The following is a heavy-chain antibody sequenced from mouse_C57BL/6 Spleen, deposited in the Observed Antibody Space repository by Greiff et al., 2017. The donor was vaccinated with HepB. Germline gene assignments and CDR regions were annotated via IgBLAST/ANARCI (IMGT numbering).Heavy chain of an antibody. CDR1: GYTFTSYW. V-gene: IGHV1-55*01. D-gene: IGHD1-1*01. J-gene: IGHJ4*01. CDR2: IYPGSGST. Sequence: VQLQQPGAELVKPGASVKMSCKASGYTFTSYWITWVKQRPGQGLEWIGDIYPGSGSTNYNEKFKSKATLTVDTSSSTAYMQLSSLTSEDSAVYYCARGYYGSRGAMDYWGQGTSVTVSS. CDR3: ARGYYGSRGAMDY.